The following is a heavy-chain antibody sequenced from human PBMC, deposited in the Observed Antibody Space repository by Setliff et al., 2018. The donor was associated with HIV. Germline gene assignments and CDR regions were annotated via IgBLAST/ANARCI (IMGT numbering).Heavy chain of an antibody. CDR2: IYASGKT. D-gene: IGHD3-3*01. CDR1: GGSISNFY. Sequence: PSETLSLTCSVSGGSISNFYWSWIRQSGGKGLEWIGRIYASGKTTFNPSLKSRVRMSVDTSKNQFSLKLTSVTASDTAVYYCARGNNDLESFDYWGQGALVTVSS. V-gene: IGHV4-4*07. CDR3: ARGNNDLESFDY. J-gene: IGHJ4*02.